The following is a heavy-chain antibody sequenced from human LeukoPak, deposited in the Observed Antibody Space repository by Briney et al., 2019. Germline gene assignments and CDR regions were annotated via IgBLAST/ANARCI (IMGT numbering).Heavy chain of an antibody. CDR2: IYYSGST. CDR3: ARGLRERGYSYGYYYYYIDV. CDR1: GGSISSSRYY. V-gene: IGHV4-39*07. Sequence: SETLSLTCTVSGGSISSSRYYWGWIRQSPGKGLEWIGSIYYSGSTYYNPSLKSRVTISLHTSQKQFSLKLSSVTAADTAVYYCARGLRERGYSYGYYYYYIDVWGKGTTVTVSS. D-gene: IGHD5-18*01. J-gene: IGHJ6*03.